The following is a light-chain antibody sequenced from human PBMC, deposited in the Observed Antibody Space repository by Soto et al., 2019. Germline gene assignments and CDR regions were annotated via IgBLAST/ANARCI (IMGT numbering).Light chain of an antibody. V-gene: IGLV1-44*01. CDR3: AVWDGSLEGRV. Sequence: QSVLTQPPSASGTPGQRVTISCSGSSSNIGSNTVNWYQQLPGTAPKLLIYGQNPRPSGVPDRFSGSKSGTSASLAISGLQSEDEDDYYCAVWDGSLEGRVFGGGTKLTVL. CDR2: GQN. CDR1: SSNIGSNT. J-gene: IGLJ2*01.